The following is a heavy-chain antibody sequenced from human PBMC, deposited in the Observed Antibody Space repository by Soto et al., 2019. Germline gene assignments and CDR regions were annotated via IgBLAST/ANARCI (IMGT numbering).Heavy chain of an antibody. Sequence: PSETLSLTCTVSGGSISSYYWSWIRQPPGKGLEWIGYIYYSGSTNYNPSLKSRVTISVDASKNQFSLKLSSVTAADTAVYYCASVNGYLDYWGQGTLVTVSS. J-gene: IGHJ4*02. V-gene: IGHV4-59*01. CDR3: ASVNGYLDY. D-gene: IGHD3-16*02. CDR1: GGSISSYY. CDR2: IYYSGST.